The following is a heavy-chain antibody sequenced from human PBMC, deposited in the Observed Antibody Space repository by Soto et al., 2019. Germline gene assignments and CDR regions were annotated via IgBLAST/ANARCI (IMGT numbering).Heavy chain of an antibody. J-gene: IGHJ6*02. CDR1: GGTFSSYA. V-gene: IGHV1-69*01. CDR2: IIPIFGTA. CDR3: ARESLGPYCSSTSCHYSGVGGVVMPYYYGMDV. Sequence: QVQLVQSGAEVKKPGSSVKVSCKASGGTFSSYAISWVRQAPGQGLEWMGGIIPIFGTANYAQKFQGRVTITADESTSTAYMELSSLRSEDTAGYYCARESLGPYCSSTSCHYSGVGGVVMPYYYGMDVWGQGTTVTVSS. D-gene: IGHD2-2*01.